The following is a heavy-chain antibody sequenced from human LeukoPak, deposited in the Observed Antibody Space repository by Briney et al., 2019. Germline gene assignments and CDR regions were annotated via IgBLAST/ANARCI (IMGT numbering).Heavy chain of an antibody. D-gene: IGHD2-2*01. CDR1: GGSFSGYY. CDR2: INHSGST. V-gene: IGHV4-34*01. Sequence: PSETLSLTCAVYGGSFSGYYWSWIRQPPGKGLEWIGEINHSGSTNYNPSLKSRVTISVDTSKNQFSLKLSSVTAADTAVYYCARDRGDLGYCSSTSCLSNWFDPWGQGTLVTVSS. J-gene: IGHJ5*02. CDR3: ARDRGDLGYCSSTSCLSNWFDP.